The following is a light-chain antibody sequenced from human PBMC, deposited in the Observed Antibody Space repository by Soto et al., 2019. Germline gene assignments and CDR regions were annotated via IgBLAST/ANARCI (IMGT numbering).Light chain of an antibody. CDR1: SSNIGAGYD. V-gene: IGLV1-40*01. Sequence: QSVLTQPPSVSGAPGQRVTISCTGGSSNIGAGYDVHWYRQFPGTAPKLLVYGNSNRPSGISDRFSASKSGSSASLAITGLRAEDEADYYCQSYDTSRRAWVFGGGTKVTVL. CDR3: QSYDTSRRAWV. J-gene: IGLJ3*02. CDR2: GNS.